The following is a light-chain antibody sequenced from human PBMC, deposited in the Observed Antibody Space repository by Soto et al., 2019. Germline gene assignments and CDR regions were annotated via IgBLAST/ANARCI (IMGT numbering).Light chain of an antibody. J-gene: IGLJ1*01. CDR3: SSYLGSSTLSGV. CDR2: DVS. V-gene: IGLV2-14*01. CDR1: TSDVGGYDY. Sequence: QSALTQPASVSGSPGQSITVSCTGTTSDVGGYDYVAWYQQHPGKAAKLMIYDVSSRPSGVHNRFSGSKSGNTASLTISGLQAEDEADYYCSSYLGSSTLSGVFGTGTKVTVL.